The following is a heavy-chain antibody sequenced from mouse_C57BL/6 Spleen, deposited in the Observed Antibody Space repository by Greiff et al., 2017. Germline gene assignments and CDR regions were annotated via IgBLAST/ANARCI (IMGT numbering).Heavy chain of an antibody. CDR1: GYAFTNYL. J-gene: IGHJ2*01. CDR2: INPGSGGT. V-gene: IGHV1-54*01. Sequence: VQLQQSGAELVRPGTSVKVSCKASGYAFTNYLIEWVKQRPGQGLEWIGVINPGSGGTNYNEKFKGKATLTADKSSSTAYMQLSSLTSEDSAVYFCARSGWLLPYDYWGQGTTRTVSS. D-gene: IGHD2-3*01. CDR3: ARSGWLLPYDY.